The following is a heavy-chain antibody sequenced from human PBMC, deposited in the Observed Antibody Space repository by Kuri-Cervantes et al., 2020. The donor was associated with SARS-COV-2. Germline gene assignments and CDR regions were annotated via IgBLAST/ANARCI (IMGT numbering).Heavy chain of an antibody. D-gene: IGHD2-2*01. V-gene: IGHV4-34*01. CDR2: INHSGNT. Sequence: SETLSLTCAVYGGSFCDYYWSWVRQPPGKGLEWIGEINHSGNTNYDPSLKSRVTISVDTSKNQFSLKLSSVTAADTAVYYCARTRFSCSSTSCYSFDYWGQGTLVTVSS. CDR1: GGSFCDYY. CDR3: ARTRFSCSSTSCYSFDY. J-gene: IGHJ4*02.